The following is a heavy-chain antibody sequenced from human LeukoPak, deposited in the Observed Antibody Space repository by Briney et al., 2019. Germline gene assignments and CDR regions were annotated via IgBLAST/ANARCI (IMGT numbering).Heavy chain of an antibody. CDR2: IYSGGST. J-gene: IGHJ4*02. V-gene: IGHV3-53*01. CDR3: ARVSTGSGNDYLDY. CDR1: GFTVSSNY. Sequence: GGSLRLSCAASGFTVSSNYMSWVRQAPGKGLEWVSVIYSGGSTYYADSVKGRFTISRDNSKNTLYLQMNSLRAEDTAVYYCARVSTGSGNDYLDYWGQGTLVTVSS. D-gene: IGHD2-15*01.